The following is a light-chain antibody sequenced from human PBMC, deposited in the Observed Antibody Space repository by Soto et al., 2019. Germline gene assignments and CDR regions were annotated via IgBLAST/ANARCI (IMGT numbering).Light chain of an antibody. CDR2: EVT. J-gene: IGLJ1*01. CDR1: NTDVGQDKS. CDR3: HSYSQTDTLV. Sequence: QSVLTQPASVSGSPGQSITISCVGRNTDVGQDKSVSWYQQGPGKAPKLLIFEVTNRPSGVSNRFSGSRSGNTASLTISGLQPDDEGDYFCHSYSQTDTLVFGTGTKLTV. V-gene: IGLV2-14*01.